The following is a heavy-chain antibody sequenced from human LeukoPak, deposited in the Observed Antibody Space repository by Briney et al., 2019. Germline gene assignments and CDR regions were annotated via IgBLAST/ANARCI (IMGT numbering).Heavy chain of an antibody. V-gene: IGHV3-33*01. CDR1: GFTFSSYG. J-gene: IGHJ5*02. Sequence: GGSLRLSCAASGFTFSSYGMHWVRQGPGKGLEWLAVIWYDGSNKFYADSVKGRFSISRDNSKNTLYLQMNSLRAEDTAVYYRARDRRLNFYDSNTGWFDPWGQGTLVTVSS. CDR2: IWYDGSNK. CDR3: ARDRRLNFYDSNTGWFDP. D-gene: IGHD3-22*01.